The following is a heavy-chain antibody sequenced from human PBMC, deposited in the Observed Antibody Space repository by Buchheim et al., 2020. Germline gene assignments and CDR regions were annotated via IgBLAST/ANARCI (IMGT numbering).Heavy chain of an antibody. Sequence: EVQLVESGGGLVKPGGSLRLSCAASGFTFSNYAMNWVRQAPGKGLEWVSSISSSSSYIYYADSVKGRFTISRDNAKNSLYLKMTSLRAEDTAVYYCARAGIVVIPAPKGGMDVWGKGTT. CDR3: ARAGIVVIPAPKGGMDV. CDR2: ISSSSSYI. V-gene: IGHV3-21*01. D-gene: IGHD2-2*01. J-gene: IGHJ6*04. CDR1: GFTFSNYA.